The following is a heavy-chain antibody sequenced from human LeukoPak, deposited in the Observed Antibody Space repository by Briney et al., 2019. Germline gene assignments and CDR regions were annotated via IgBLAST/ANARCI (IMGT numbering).Heavy chain of an antibody. Sequence: GASVKVSCKASGYTFTSYAMNWVRQAPGQGLEWMGGIIPIFGTANYAQKFQGRVTITADESTSTAYMELSSLRSEDTAVYYCARDQGSGSLYYWGQGTLVTVSS. CDR3: ARDQGSGSLYY. D-gene: IGHD3-10*01. CDR2: IIPIFGTA. CDR1: GYTFTSYA. V-gene: IGHV1-69*13. J-gene: IGHJ4*02.